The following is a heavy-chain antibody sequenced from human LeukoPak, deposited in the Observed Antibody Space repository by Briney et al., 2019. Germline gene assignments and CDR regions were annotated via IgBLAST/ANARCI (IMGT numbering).Heavy chain of an antibody. CDR3: AKTRGGWYYFDY. D-gene: IGHD6-19*01. CDR2: ISGSGGST. V-gene: IGHV3-23*01. CDR1: GFTFSSYA. Sequence: PGGSLRLSCAASGFTFSSYAMSWVRQAPGKGLEWASAISGSGGSTYYADSVKGRFTISRDNSKNTLYLQMNSLRAEDTAVYYCAKTRGGWYYFDYWGQGTLVTVSS. J-gene: IGHJ4*02.